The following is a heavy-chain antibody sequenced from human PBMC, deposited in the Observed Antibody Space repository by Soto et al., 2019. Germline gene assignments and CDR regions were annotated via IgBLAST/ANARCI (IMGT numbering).Heavy chain of an antibody. J-gene: IGHJ4*02. D-gene: IGHD6-19*01. CDR1: GGSISSGGYY. CDR3: ARGAGIAVAGTFDY. Sequence: QVQLQESGPGLVKPSQTLSLTCTVSGGSISSGGYYWSWIRQHPGKGLEWNGYIYYSGSTYYNPSLKSRFTISVDTSKNQFSLKLSSVTAADTAVYYWARGAGIAVAGTFDYWGQGTLVTVSS. V-gene: IGHV4-31*03. CDR2: IYYSGST.